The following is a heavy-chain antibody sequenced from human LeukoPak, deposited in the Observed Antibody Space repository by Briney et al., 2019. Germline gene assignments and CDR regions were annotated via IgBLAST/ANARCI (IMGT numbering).Heavy chain of an antibody. D-gene: IGHD2-15*01. V-gene: IGHV3-49*04. CDR3: TRVSLVAASVFFDY. J-gene: IGHJ4*02. Sequence: GGSLRLSCTASGFTFGDYAMSWVRQAPGKGLEWVSFIRSKAYGGTTEYAASVKGRFTISRDDSKSIAYLQMNSLKTEDTAVYYCTRVSLVAASVFFDYWGQGTLVTVSS. CDR2: IRSKAYGGTT. CDR1: GFTFGDYA.